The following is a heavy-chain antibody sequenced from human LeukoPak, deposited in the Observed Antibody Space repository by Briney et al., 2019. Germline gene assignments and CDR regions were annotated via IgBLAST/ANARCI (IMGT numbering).Heavy chain of an antibody. CDR3: ARVRTIAAVGPDFDY. D-gene: IGHD6-13*01. Sequence: AAVTVSFKGSGYTFTNYYRHWVGQAPGQGVEWVGIITTSGGSTSYEQNFQGRLTMTRDTSTSTVYMELTSLGSYDTAVYYCARVRTIAAVGPDFDYWGQGTLVTVSS. CDR1: GYTFTNYY. V-gene: IGHV1-46*01. CDR2: ITTSGGST. J-gene: IGHJ4*02.